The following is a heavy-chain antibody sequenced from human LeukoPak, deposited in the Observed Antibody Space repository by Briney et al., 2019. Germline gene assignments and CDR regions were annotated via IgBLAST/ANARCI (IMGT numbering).Heavy chain of an antibody. CDR3: ASLYSSSWPTLDY. V-gene: IGHV4-39*01. CDR1: GGSISISYYY. Sequence: SETLSLTCTVSGGSISISYYYWGWIRQPPGKGLEWIGSIHYSGSTYYNPSLKSRVTISVDTSKNQFSLKLSSVTAADTAVYYCASLYSSSWPTLDYWGQGTLVTVSS. CDR2: IHYSGST. D-gene: IGHD6-13*01. J-gene: IGHJ4*02.